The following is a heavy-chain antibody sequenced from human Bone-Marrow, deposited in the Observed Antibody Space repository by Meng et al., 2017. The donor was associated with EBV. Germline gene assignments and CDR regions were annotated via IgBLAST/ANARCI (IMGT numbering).Heavy chain of an antibody. D-gene: IGHD4-17*01. CDR3: ARSAGYGDSY. CDR2: IYYSGST. V-gene: IGHV4-61*01. CDR1: GGSVSSGRYY. Sequence: QVQLQESGPGLVKPSXXLSLTCTVSGGSVSSGRYYWSWFRQPPGKGLEWIGYIYYSGSTNYNPSLKSRVTISVDTSKNQFSLKLSSVTAADTAVYYCARSAGYGDSYWGQGTPVTVAS. J-gene: IGHJ4*02.